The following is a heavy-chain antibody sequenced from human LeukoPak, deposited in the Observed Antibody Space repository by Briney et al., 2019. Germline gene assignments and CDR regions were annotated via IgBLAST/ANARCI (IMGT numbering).Heavy chain of an antibody. D-gene: IGHD3-10*01. Sequence: SETLSLTCTVSGDSIRNFYWNWVRQPPGEGLEWIGYIYHSGNTNFNPSLKSRLTMSIDTSKNQFSLRLTSVTAADTAVYYCARGNYGSGSYYVVDFDSWGQGTLVTVSS. J-gene: IGHJ4*02. CDR1: GDSIRNFY. V-gene: IGHV4-59*01. CDR2: IYHSGNT. CDR3: ARGNYGSGSYYVVDFDS.